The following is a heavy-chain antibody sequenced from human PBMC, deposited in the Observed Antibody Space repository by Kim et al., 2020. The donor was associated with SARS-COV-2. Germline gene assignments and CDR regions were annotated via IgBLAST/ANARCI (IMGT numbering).Heavy chain of an antibody. CDR1: GGSISSYY. J-gene: IGHJ3*02. CDR2: IYYSGST. D-gene: IGHD1-26*01. CDR3: AREWELLHAFDI. V-gene: IGHV4-59*01. Sequence: SETLSLTCTVSGGSISSYYWSWIRQPPGKGLEWIGYIYYSGSTTYNPSLKSRVTISVDTSKNQFSLKLSSVTAADTAVYYCAREWELLHAFDIWGQGTMVTVSS.